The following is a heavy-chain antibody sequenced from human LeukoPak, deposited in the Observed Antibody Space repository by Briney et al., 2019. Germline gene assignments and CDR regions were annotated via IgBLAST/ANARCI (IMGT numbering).Heavy chain of an antibody. CDR1: GGFITSYY. CDR3: ASQDLGHYKHDH. CDR2: IYTTVTI. Sequence: PSETLSLTCTVSGGFITSYYWHWIRQPAGKGLDGIGRIYTTVTINYNPSLKRRVTMSVDTSKNPFSLKLTSVTAADTAVYYCASQDLGHYKHDHWGQGTLVTVSS. V-gene: IGHV4-4*07. J-gene: IGHJ4*02. D-gene: IGHD4-11*01.